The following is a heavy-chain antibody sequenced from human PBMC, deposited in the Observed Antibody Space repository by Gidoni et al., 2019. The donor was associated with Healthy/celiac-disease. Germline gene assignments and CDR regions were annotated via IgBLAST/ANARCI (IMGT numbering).Heavy chain of an antibody. Sequence: QVPLVESGGGVVQPGRSLRLYCAASGFTFSSYGMTWVRQAPGKGLEGWAVICYDGINKYYADSVKGRFPISRDNSKNTLYLQMNSLRAEDTAVYYCAREYYYDSSGYYPTPGYYYYYGMDVWGQGTTVTVSS. D-gene: IGHD3-22*01. CDR1: GFTFSSYG. CDR2: ICYDGINK. CDR3: AREYYYDSSGYYPTPGYYYYYGMDV. V-gene: IGHV3-33*01. J-gene: IGHJ6*02.